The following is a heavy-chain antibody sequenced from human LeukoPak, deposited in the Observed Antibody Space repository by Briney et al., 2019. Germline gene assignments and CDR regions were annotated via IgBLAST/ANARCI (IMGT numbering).Heavy chain of an antibody. CDR3: ARVQAAGTSYYYYYGMDV. CDR1: GGSFSGYY. CDR2: INHSGST. J-gene: IGHJ6*02. Sequence: SETLSLTCAVYGGSFSGYYWSWIRQPPGKGLEWIGEINHSGSTNYNPSLKSRVTISVDTSKNQFSLKLSSVTAADTAVYYCARVQAAGTSYYYYYGMDVWGQGTTVTVSS. D-gene: IGHD6-13*01. V-gene: IGHV4-34*01.